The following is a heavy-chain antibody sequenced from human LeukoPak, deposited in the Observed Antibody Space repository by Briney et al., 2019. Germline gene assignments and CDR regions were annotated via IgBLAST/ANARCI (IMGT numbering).Heavy chain of an antibody. J-gene: IGHJ6*03. CDR2: INHSGST. CDR3: AILPRGYSYGLYYYYYMDV. CDR1: GGSFSGYY. Sequence: SETLSLTCAVYGGSFSGYYWSWIRQPPGKGLEWIGEINHSGSTNYNPSLKSRVTISVDTSKNQFSLKLSSVTAADTAVYYCAILPRGYSYGLYYYYYMDVWAKGTTVTVSS. V-gene: IGHV4-34*01. D-gene: IGHD5-18*01.